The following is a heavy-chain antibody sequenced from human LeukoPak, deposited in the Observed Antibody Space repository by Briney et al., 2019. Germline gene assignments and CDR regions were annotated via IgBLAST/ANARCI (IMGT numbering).Heavy chain of an antibody. J-gene: IGHJ4*02. CDR3: ARGPAGYN. V-gene: IGHV3-53*01. CDR2: IYRGGST. CDR1: GFTLSSNH. D-gene: IGHD1-1*01. Sequence: GGSLRLSCAAPGFTLSSNHMSWVRQAPGKGLGWGSDIYRGGSTDYSDSVKGRVNISRDKLKKKLYLQMNSLRAEDTAVYYCARGPAGYNWGQGTLVTFSS.